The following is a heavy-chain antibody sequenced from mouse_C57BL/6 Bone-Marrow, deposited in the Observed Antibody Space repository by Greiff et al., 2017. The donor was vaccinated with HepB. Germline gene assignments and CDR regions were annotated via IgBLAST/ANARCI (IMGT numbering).Heavy chain of an antibody. CDR2: IWWDDDK. CDR1: GFSLRTFGMG. Sequence: QVTLKESGPGLLQPSQTLSLTCSFSGFSLRTFGMGVGWIRQPSGKGLEWLAHIWWDDDKYYNPALKSRLTISKDTSKNQVFLKIANVDTAETATYYCARMDSSPLAYWGQGTLVTVSA. D-gene: IGHD3-2*02. CDR3: ARMDSSPLAY. J-gene: IGHJ3*01. V-gene: IGHV8-8*01.